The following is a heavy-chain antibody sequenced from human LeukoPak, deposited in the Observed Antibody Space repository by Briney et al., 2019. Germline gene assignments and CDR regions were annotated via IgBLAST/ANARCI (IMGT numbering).Heavy chain of an antibody. CDR2: INSDGSST. D-gene: IGHD5-12*01. Sequence: GGSLRLSCAASGFTFSSYWMHWVRQAPGKGLVWVSRINSDGSSTSYANSVKGRFTISRDNAKNTLYLQMNSLRAEDTAVYYCARGDSGYAPTGYYGMDVWGRGTTVTVSS. V-gene: IGHV3-74*01. CDR3: ARGDSGYAPTGYYGMDV. J-gene: IGHJ6*02. CDR1: GFTFSSYW.